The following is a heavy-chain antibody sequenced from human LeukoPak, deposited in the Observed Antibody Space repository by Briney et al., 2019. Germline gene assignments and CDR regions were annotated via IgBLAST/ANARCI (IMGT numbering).Heavy chain of an antibody. Sequence: SETLSLTCTVSGGSVSSGSYYWSWIRQPPGKGLEWIGYIYYSGSTNYNPSLKSRVTISVDTSKNQFSLKLSSVTAADTAVYYCARDHYYASGISWGQGTLVTVSS. D-gene: IGHD3-22*01. CDR1: GGSVSSGSYY. CDR3: ARDHYYASGIS. J-gene: IGHJ5*02. CDR2: IYYSGST. V-gene: IGHV4-61*01.